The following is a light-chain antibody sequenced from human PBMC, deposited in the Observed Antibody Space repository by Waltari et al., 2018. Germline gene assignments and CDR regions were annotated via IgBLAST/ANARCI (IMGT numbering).Light chain of an antibody. Sequence: QSALTQPASVSGSPGQSFTISCTGFTSSVGSYNLFPWYQKHPGKAPKLLIYEGNRRPSGVSNRFSGSKSDNTASLTLSGLQAEDEADYYCCSNVGSSVFFGGGTKLTVL. CDR3: CSNVGSSVF. J-gene: IGLJ2*01. CDR1: TSSVGSYNL. V-gene: IGLV2-23*03. CDR2: EGN.